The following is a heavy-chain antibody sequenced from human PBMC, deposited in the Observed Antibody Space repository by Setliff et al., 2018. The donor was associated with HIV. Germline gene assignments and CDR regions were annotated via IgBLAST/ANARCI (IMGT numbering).Heavy chain of an antibody. CDR3: VNRAWLES. J-gene: IGHJ4*02. CDR1: GFTFSDYY. Sequence: GGSLRLSCAASGFTFSDYYMSWIRQAPGKGLDWVSVISESGYSADSVKGRFTISRDNSKNMLYLQMNNLTTEDTAVYYCVNRAWLESWGQGTLVTVSS. CDR2: ISESG. V-gene: IGHV3-23*01.